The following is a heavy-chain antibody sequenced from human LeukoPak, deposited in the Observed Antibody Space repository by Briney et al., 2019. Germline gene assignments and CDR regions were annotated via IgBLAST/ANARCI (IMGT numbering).Heavy chain of an antibody. CDR2: INHSGST. Sequence: PSETLSLTCAVYGGSFSGYYWSWIRQPPGKGLEWIGEINHSGSTNYNLSLKSRVTISVDTSKNQFSLKLSSVTAADTAVYYCARTLKWFGDYKGYFDYWGQGTLVTVSS. CDR3: ARTLKWFGDYKGYFDY. CDR1: GGSFSGYY. V-gene: IGHV4-34*01. D-gene: IGHD3-10*01. J-gene: IGHJ4*02.